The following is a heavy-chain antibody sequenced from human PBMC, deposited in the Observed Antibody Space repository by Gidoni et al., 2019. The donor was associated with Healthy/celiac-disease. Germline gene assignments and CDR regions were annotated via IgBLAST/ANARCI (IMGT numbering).Heavy chain of an antibody. Sequence: QVQLQQWGAGLLKPSETLSLTCAVYGGSFSGYYWSWIRQPPGKGLEWIGEINHSGSTNYNPSLKSRVTISVDTSKNQFSLKLSSVTAADTAVYYCARGSSSWFRELSLNYWGQGTLVTVSS. D-gene: IGHD3-10*01. CDR1: GGSFSGYY. V-gene: IGHV4-34*01. CDR3: ARGSSSWFRELSLNY. J-gene: IGHJ4*02. CDR2: INHSGST.